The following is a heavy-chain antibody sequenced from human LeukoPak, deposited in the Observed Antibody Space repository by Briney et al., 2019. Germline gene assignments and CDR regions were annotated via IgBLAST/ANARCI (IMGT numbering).Heavy chain of an antibody. CDR3: ARSTMVNTATGWFDP. J-gene: IGHJ5*02. Sequence: SETLSLTCTVSGGSISSYYWSWIRRPPGKGLEWIGYIYNSGSTNYNPSLRSRVTMSLDTSKNQISLKLSSVTAADTAMYYCARSTMVNTATGWFDPWGQGTLVTVSS. CDR1: GGSISSYY. CDR2: IYNSGST. V-gene: IGHV4-59*12. D-gene: IGHD4/OR15-4a*01.